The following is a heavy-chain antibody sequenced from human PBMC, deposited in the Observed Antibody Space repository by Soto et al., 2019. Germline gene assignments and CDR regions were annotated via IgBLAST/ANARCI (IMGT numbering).Heavy chain of an antibody. CDR1: GGSISSSSYY. CDR2: IYYSGST. V-gene: IGHV4-39*01. Sequence: SETLSLTCNVSGGSISSSSYYWGWIRQPPGKGLEWIGSIYYSGSTYYNPSLKSRVTISVDTSKNQFSLKLSSVTAADTAVYYCARHEARRYSYGYWFDPWGQGTLVTVSS. D-gene: IGHD5-18*01. J-gene: IGHJ5*02. CDR3: ARHEARRYSYGYWFDP.